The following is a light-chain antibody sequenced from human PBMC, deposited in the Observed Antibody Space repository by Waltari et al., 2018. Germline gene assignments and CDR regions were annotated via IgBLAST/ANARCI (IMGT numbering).Light chain of an antibody. CDR1: ALPKKF. Sequence: SYELTQPPSVSMSPGQTARITCSGEALPKKFASWFQQKSGQAPVLVMYEDNKRPSGIPQKFSGSSSGTVATLAFRWAQLEDEADYYCYSTDNSGHGVFGGGTKVTVL. J-gene: IGLJ3*02. V-gene: IGLV3-10*01. CDR2: EDN. CDR3: YSTDNSGHGV.